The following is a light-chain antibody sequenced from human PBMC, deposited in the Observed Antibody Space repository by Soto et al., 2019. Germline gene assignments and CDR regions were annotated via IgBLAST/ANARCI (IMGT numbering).Light chain of an antibody. Sequence: EIVMPKSPATLSLSPGEREALSCRASQRIPTVAWYQQKPGQAPRLLIYGLSIRAPGVPARFSASGSGTEFTLTISSLRSEDFVVYFCKQYYDWPTVGQGTKVAIK. CDR2: GLS. V-gene: IGKV3-15*01. CDR1: QRIPT. J-gene: IGKJ1*01. CDR3: KQYYDWPT.